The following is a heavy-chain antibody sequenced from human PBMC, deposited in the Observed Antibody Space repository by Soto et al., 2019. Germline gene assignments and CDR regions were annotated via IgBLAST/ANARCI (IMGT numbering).Heavy chain of an antibody. CDR1: GGSISSGGYY. CDR2: IYYSGST. Sequence: SETLSLTCTVSGGSISSGGYYWRWIRQHPGKGLEWIGYIYYSGSTYYNPSLKSRVTISVDTSKNQFSLKLSSVTAADTAVYYCAKRRGPISGDEDYFDYWGQGTLVTVSS. CDR3: AKRRGPISGDEDYFDY. D-gene: IGHD2-15*01. V-gene: IGHV4-31*03. J-gene: IGHJ4*02.